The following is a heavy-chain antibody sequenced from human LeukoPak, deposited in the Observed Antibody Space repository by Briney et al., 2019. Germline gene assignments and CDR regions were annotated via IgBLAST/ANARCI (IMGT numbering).Heavy chain of an antibody. V-gene: IGHV3-21*01. CDR1: GFTFSSYS. Sequence: GGSLRLSCAASGFTFSSYSMNWVRQAPGKGLEWVSSISSSSNYIYYADSVRGRFTISRDNAKNSLYLQMNSLRAEDTAVYYCARDRLAVEDYYFDYWGQGTLVTVSS. D-gene: IGHD6-19*01. J-gene: IGHJ4*02. CDR2: ISSSSNYI. CDR3: ARDRLAVEDYYFDY.